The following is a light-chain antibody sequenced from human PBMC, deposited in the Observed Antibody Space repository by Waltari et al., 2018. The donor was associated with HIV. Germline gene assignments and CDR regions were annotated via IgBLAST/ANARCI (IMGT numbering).Light chain of an antibody. J-gene: IGLJ3*02. Sequence: QSVLTQPPSVSGAPGQRVTISCTGSSSNIGADYHVNWYQQLPGTAPKLLIYGYNHRPAGVPYLVSCSKAGTSASRAITGLEAEDEADYYCHSYDSSLDGWVFGGGTKLTVL. CDR1: SSNIGADYH. CDR2: GYN. CDR3: HSYDSSLDGWV. V-gene: IGLV1-40*01.